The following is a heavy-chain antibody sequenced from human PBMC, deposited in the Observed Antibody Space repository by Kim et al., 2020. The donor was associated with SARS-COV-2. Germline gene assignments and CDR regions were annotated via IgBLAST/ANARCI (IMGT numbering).Heavy chain of an antibody. J-gene: IGHJ4*02. CDR3: ARAVAGNPDHDY. CDR1: GGSVSSGSYY. CDR2: IYYSGST. V-gene: IGHV4-61*01. D-gene: IGHD6-19*01. Sequence: SETLSLTCTVSGGSVSSGSYYWSWIRQPPGKGLEWIGYIYYSGSTNYNPSLKSRVTISVDTSKNQFSLNLSSVTAADTAVYYCARAVAGNPDHDYWGQGTLVTVSS.